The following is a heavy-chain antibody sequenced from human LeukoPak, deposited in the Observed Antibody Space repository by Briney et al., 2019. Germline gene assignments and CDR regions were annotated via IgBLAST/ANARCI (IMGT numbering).Heavy chain of an antibody. Sequence: GGSQRLSCAASGFTFSSYWMSWVRQAPGKGLEWVANIKQDGSEKYYVDSVKGRFTISRDNAKNSLYPQMNSLRAEDTAVYYCARVCGGGDCFDYWGQGTLVTVSS. CDR1: GFTFSSYW. V-gene: IGHV3-7*01. CDR3: ARVCGGGDCFDY. D-gene: IGHD2-21*01. CDR2: IKQDGSEK. J-gene: IGHJ4*02.